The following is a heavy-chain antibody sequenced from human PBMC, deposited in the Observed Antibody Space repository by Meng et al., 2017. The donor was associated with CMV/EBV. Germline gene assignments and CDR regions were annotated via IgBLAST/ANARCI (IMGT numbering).Heavy chain of an antibody. CDR2: IKSKSVGGTT. J-gene: IGHJ4*02. Sequence: GESLKISCVASGFTFSNGWMNWVRQAPGKGLEWVARIKSKSVGGTTDYAAPVMGRFRITRDGSKNTLQLPMNSLKIEDTAVYYCTTEYYGSEFIYWGQGTMVTVSS. D-gene: IGHD3-10*01. V-gene: IGHV3-15*01. CDR1: GFTFSNGW. CDR3: TTEYYGSEFIY.